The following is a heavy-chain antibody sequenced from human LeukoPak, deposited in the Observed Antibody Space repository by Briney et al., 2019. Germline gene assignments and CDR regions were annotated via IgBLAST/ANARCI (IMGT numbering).Heavy chain of an antibody. CDR2: TYTSGST. J-gene: IGHJ6*02. CDR1: GGSISSSSYY. Sequence: PSETLSLTCTVSGGSISSSSYYWSWIRQPAGKGLEWIGRTYTSGSTNYNPSLNSRVTISIDTSKNQFSLSLSSVTAADTAVYYCARVSPSGVWDVWGQGTTVTVSS. D-gene: IGHD3-10*01. CDR3: ARVSPSGVWDV. V-gene: IGHV4-61*02.